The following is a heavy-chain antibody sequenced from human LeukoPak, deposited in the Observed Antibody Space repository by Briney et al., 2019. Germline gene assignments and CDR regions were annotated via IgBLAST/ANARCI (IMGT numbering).Heavy chain of an antibody. CDR1: GFTFSSYW. V-gene: IGHV3-7*01. CDR3: ASQPFTYYYDSSGYYYGAFDI. Sequence: GGSLRLSCAASGFTFSSYWMSWVRQAPGKGLEWVANIKQDGREKYYVDSVKGRFTISRDNAKNSLYLQMNSLRAEDTAVYYCASQPFTYYYDSSGYYYGAFDIWGQGTMVTVSS. CDR2: IKQDGREK. D-gene: IGHD3-22*01. J-gene: IGHJ3*02.